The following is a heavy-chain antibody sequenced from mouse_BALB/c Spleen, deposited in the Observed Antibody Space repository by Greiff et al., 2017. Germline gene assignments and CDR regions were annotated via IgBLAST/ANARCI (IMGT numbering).Heavy chain of an antibody. J-gene: IGHJ2*01. CDR2: ISNGGGST. CDR1: GFTFSSYT. Sequence: EVQRVESGGGLVQPGGSLKLSCAASGFTFSSYTMSWVRQTPEKRLEWVAYISNGGGSTYYPDTVKGRFTISRDNAKNTLYLQMSSLKSEDTAMYYCARGYGSSYPVDYWGQGATLTVSS. D-gene: IGHD1-1*01. CDR3: ARGYGSSYPVDY. V-gene: IGHV5-12-2*01.